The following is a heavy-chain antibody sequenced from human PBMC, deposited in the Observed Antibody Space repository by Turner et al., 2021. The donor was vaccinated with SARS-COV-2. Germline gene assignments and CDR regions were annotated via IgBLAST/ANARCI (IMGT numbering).Heavy chain of an antibody. D-gene: IGHD3-3*01. Sequence: QLQLPESGPGLLKPSETLSLTCTVPGGSISSSSYSWGRIRQPPGKGLDGIGSIYYSGTNYYIPSLTSRVPISVDTSKIHFSLKLSSVTAADTAVYYCASPRVTIFGVGSPWAFDIWGQGTMVTVSS. CDR2: IYYSGTN. V-gene: IGHV4-39*01. CDR1: GGSISSSSYS. CDR3: ASPRVTIFGVGSPWAFDI. J-gene: IGHJ3*02.